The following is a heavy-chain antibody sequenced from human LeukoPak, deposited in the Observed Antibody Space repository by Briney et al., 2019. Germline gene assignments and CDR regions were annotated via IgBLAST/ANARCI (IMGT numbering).Heavy chain of an antibody. CDR3: ARDPTSNFYYYYTDV. CDR1: GFTFSNYN. J-gene: IGHJ6*03. Sequence: GGSLRLSCAGSGFTFSNYNTFWVGQAPGKGREGGSCISASGSTIYHADSVKGRFTISRDNARDYLYLQMNSLKAEDTAVYFCARDPTSNFYYYYTDVWGKGTTVTVSS. CDR2: ISASGSTI. V-gene: IGHV3-48*01.